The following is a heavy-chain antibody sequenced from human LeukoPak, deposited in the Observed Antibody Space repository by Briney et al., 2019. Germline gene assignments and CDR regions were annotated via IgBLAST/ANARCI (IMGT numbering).Heavy chain of an antibody. J-gene: IGHJ4*02. CDR3: ARGGGYEPLDY. V-gene: IGHV3-11*06. Sequence: GGSLRLSCAASGFTFSNYAMSWVRQAPGKGLEWVSYISSSSSYTNYADSVKGRFTISRDNAKNSLYLQMNSLRAEDTAVYYCARGGGYEPLDYWGQGTLVTVSS. CDR2: ISSSSSYT. CDR1: GFTFSNYA. D-gene: IGHD5-12*01.